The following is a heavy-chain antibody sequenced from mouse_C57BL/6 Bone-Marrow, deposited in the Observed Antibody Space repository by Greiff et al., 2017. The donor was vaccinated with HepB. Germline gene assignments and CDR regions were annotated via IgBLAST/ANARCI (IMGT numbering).Heavy chain of an antibody. CDR3: ARRGIHPYYYENWYFDV. CDR1: GYTFTSYG. Sequence: VQLQQSGAELVRPGSSVKMSCKTSGYTFTSYGINWVKQRPGQGLEWIGYIYIGNGYTEYNEKFKGKATLTSDTSSSTAYMQLSSLTSEDSAIYFCARRGIHPYYYENWYFDVWGTGTTVTVSS. CDR2: IYIGNGYT. V-gene: IGHV1-58*01. J-gene: IGHJ1*03. D-gene: IGHD1-1*01.